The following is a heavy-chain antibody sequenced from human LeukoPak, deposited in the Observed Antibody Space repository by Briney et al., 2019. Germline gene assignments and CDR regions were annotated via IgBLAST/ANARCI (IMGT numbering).Heavy chain of an antibody. J-gene: IGHJ4*02. D-gene: IGHD3-10*01. V-gene: IGHV1-3*01. CDR3: ARVAMVRGEDYFDY. CDR1: GYTFTSYA. Sequence: GASVKVSCKASGYTFTSYAMHWVRQAPGHMLEWMGWINAGNGNTKYSQKFQGRVTITRDTSASTAYMELSSLRSEDTAVYYCARVAMVRGEDYFDYWGQGTLVTVSS. CDR2: INAGNGNT.